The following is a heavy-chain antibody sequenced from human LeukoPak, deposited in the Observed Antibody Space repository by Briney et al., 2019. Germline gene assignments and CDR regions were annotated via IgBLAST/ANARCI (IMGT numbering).Heavy chain of an antibody. J-gene: IGHJ4*02. V-gene: IGHV4-30-4*01. CDR1: GGSISSGDYY. CDR2: IYYSGST. D-gene: IGHD1-14*01. Sequence: PSETLSLTCTVSGGSISSGDYYWSWIRQPPGKGLEWIGYIYYSGSTYYNPSLKSRVTISVDTSKNQFSLKLSSVTAADTAVYYCARSLSVTGSWVDYWGQGTLVTVSS. CDR3: ARSLSVTGSWVDY.